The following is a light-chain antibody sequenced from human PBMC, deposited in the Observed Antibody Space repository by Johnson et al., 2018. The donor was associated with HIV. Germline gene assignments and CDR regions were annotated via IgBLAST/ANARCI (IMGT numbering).Light chain of an antibody. V-gene: IGLV1-51*02. J-gene: IGLJ1*01. CDR2: ENN. Sequence: QSVLTQPPSVSAAPGQKVTISCSGSSSNIGNNYVSWYQQLPGTAPKLLIYENNKRPSGIPDRFSGSKSGTSATLGLTGLRPGDEADYYCGTWDSSLSPGGVFGTGTKVTV. CDR3: GTWDSSLSPGGV. CDR1: SSNIGNNY.